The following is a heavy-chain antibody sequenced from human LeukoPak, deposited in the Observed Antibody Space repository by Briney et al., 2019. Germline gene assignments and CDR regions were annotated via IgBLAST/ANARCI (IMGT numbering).Heavy chain of an antibody. CDR3: TRSSGSYYYFDY. CDR1: GFTFSSYG. Sequence: PGRSLRLSCAASGFTFSSYGMHWVRQAPGKGLEGVAVISYDGSNQYYADSVKGRFTIPRDNSKNTLYLQMNSLRGEDTGVYYCTRSSGSYYYFDYWGQGTLVTVSS. J-gene: IGHJ4*02. V-gene: IGHV3-30*03. CDR2: ISYDGSNQ. D-gene: IGHD3-10*01.